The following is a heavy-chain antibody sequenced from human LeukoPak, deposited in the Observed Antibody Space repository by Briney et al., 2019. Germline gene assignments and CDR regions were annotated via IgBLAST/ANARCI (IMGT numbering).Heavy chain of an antibody. Sequence: PGGSLRLSCAASGFTLSTYRMNWVRQAPGKGLLWVSRINGDGTNTSYADSVKGRFTISRDNAKNTLYLQMNSLRAEDTAVYYCARGKSSGLPDYFVHWGQGILVIVSS. V-gene: IGHV3-74*01. CDR1: GFTLSTYR. J-gene: IGHJ4*02. D-gene: IGHD3-22*01. CDR2: INGDGTNT. CDR3: ARGKSSGLPDYFVH.